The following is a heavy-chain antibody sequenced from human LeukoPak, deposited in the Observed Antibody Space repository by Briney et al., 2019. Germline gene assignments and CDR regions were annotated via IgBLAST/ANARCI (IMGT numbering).Heavy chain of an antibody. D-gene: IGHD2-2*01. Sequence: PGGSLRLSCAASGFTFSNSAMTWVRQAPGKGLEWVSSITISGDKTFYADSVKGRFTISRDNSKNTLYLQISSLRVGDTAVYYCAKEVRPNDYWGQGTLVTVSS. CDR3: AKEVRPNDY. J-gene: IGHJ4*02. V-gene: IGHV3-23*01. CDR1: GFTFSNSA. CDR2: ITISGDKT.